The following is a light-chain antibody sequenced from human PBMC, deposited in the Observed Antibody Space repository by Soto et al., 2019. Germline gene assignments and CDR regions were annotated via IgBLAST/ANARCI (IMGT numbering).Light chain of an antibody. CDR2: GTS. CDR1: QSVGTN. V-gene: IGKV3-15*01. CDR3: QKYKNWPPIT. J-gene: IGKJ4*01. Sequence: EIVMTQSPATLSVSPGERATLSCRASQSVGTNLAWFQQKPGQAPRLLIYGTSNRATGIPARFSGSGSGTEFTLTISRLQSEDFAVYYCQKYKNWPPITFGGGTKVDNK.